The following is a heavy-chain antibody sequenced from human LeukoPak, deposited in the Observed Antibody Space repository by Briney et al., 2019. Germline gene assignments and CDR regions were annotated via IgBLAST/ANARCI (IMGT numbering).Heavy chain of an antibody. CDR1: GDSVSSNSVT. CDR3: ARRLTQYDCFDP. V-gene: IGHV6-1*01. J-gene: IGHJ5*02. CDR2: TYYRSTWYN. D-gene: IGHD2-2*01. Sequence: SQTLSLTCAISGDSVSSNSVTWNWIRQPPSRRLEWLGRTYYRSTWYNDYAVSVRGRITVNPDTSKNQFSLHLNSVTPEDTAVYYCARRLTQYDCFDPWGQGILVTVSS.